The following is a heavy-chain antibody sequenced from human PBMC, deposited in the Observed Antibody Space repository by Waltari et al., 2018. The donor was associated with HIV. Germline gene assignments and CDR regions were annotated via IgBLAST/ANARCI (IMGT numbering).Heavy chain of an antibody. V-gene: IGHV4-4*07. CDR3: ARAGGGYDFWSGYSRTLSLSSGVFDY. Sequence: QVQLQESGPGLVKPSETLSLTCTVSGGSISSYYWSWIRQPAGKGLEWIGRIYTSGSTNYNPSLKSRVTMSVDTSKNQFSLKLSSVTAADTAVYYCARAGGGYDFWSGYSRTLSLSSGVFDYWGQGTLVTVSS. CDR2: IYTSGST. J-gene: IGHJ4*02. D-gene: IGHD3-3*01. CDR1: GGSISSYY.